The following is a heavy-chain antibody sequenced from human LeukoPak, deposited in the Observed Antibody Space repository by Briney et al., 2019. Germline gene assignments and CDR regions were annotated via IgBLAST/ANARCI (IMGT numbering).Heavy chain of an antibody. J-gene: IGHJ5*02. CDR1: GGSMSNHY. V-gene: IGHV4-59*11. CDR2: IYYIGST. Sequence: SETLSLTCTVSGGSMSNHYRSWIRQPPGKGLEWIGYIYYIGSTNYNPSLKSRVTISVDTSKNQFSLKLSSVTAADTAVYYCAREDGYCSSTSCHNWFDPWGQGTLVTASS. CDR3: AREDGYCSSTSCHNWFDP. D-gene: IGHD2-2*01.